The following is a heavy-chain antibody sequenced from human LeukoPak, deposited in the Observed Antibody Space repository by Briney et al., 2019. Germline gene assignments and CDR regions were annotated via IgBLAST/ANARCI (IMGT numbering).Heavy chain of an antibody. CDR3: ARMEACCGGDCARGLDY. D-gene: IGHD2-21*02. V-gene: IGHV3-11*04. J-gene: IGHJ4*02. Sequence: GGSLRLSCAASGFTFSDYYMSWIRQAPGKGLEWVSYISSSGSTIYYADSVKGRFTISRHNAKTSLYLQMNSLRAEDTAVYYCARMEACCGGDCARGLDYWGQGTLVTVSS. CDR1: GFTFSDYY. CDR2: ISSSGSTI.